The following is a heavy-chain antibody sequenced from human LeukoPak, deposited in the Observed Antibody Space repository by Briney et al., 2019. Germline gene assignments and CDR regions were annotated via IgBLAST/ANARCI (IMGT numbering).Heavy chain of an antibody. CDR1: GYTFSGYY. V-gene: IGHV1-2*02. CDR3: ARGGYSSGWDHDAFDI. CDR2: INPNSGGT. Sequence: ASVKVSCKASGYTFSGYYMNWVRQAPGQGLEWMGWINPNSGGTNSAVKFQGRVTMTRDTSISTAYMELSRLRSDDTAVYYCARGGYSSGWDHDAFDIWGQGTMVTVSS. D-gene: IGHD6-19*01. J-gene: IGHJ3*02.